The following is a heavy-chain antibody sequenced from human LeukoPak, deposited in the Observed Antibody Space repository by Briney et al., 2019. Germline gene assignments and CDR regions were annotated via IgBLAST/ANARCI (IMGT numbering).Heavy chain of an antibody. V-gene: IGHV3-74*01. CDR1: GFTFSSYW. Sequence: GGSLRLSCAASGFTFSSYWMHWGRQAPGKGLVWVSRINSDGSSTSYADSVKGRFTISRDNAKNTLYLQMNSLRAEDTAVYYCAKGDELNGYYFDYWGQGTLVTVSS. D-gene: IGHD3-16*01. J-gene: IGHJ4*02. CDR3: AKGDELNGYYFDY. CDR2: INSDGSST.